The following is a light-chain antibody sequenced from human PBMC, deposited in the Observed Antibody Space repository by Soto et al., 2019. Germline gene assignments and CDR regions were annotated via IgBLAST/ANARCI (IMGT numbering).Light chain of an antibody. Sequence: QSVLTHPASVSGSPGQSITISCTGSSSDVGNYNYVSWYQQHPGKAPKLMIYDVSTRPSGVSNRFSGSKSGNTASLTISGLQAEDEADYFRASYTSSSTYVFGTGTKVTVL. CDR1: SSDVGNYNY. J-gene: IGLJ1*01. V-gene: IGLV2-14*03. CDR2: DVS. CDR3: ASYTSSSTYV.